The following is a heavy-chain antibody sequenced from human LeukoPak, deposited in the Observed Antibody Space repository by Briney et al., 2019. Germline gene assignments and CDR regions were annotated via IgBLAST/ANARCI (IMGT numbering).Heavy chain of an antibody. CDR3: ARGGFRACDY. CDR2: IYYGGYT. J-gene: IGHJ4*02. V-gene: IGHV4-59*08. D-gene: IGHD3-16*01. Sequence: KPSETLSLTCTVSRGSISPYYWSWIRQSPGKGLELIGYIYYGGYTNYNPSLKSRVTISLDTSKNQFSLKLSSVTAADTAMYYCARGGFRACDYWGQGTLVTVSS. CDR1: RGSISPYY.